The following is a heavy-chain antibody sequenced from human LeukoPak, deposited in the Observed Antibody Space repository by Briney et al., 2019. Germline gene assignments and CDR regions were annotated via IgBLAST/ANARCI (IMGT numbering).Heavy chain of an antibody. V-gene: IGHV4-61*01. CDR2: IYYSGST. Sequence: PSETLSLTCTVSGGSVSSGSYYWSWIRQPPGKGLEWIGYIYYSGSTNYNPSLKSRVTISVDTSKNQFSLKLSSVTAADTAVYYCARDSRYCSSTSCYGYYYYGMDVWGQGTTVTASS. D-gene: IGHD2-2*01. CDR1: GGSVSSGSYY. CDR3: ARDSRYCSSTSCYGYYYYGMDV. J-gene: IGHJ6*02.